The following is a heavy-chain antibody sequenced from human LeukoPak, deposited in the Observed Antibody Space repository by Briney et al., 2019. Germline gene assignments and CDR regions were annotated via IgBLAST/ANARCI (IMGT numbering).Heavy chain of an antibody. D-gene: IGHD2-2*02. CDR2: IIPILGIA. J-gene: IGHJ4*02. CDR1: GGTFSSYT. CDR3: QLNIVVVPAAIREVGATPAY. Sequence: RASVKVSCKASGGTFSSYTISWVRQAPGQGLEWMGRIIPILGIANYAQKFQGRVTITADKSTSTAYMELNSLRSEDTAVYYCQLNIVVVPAAIREVGATPAYWGQGTLVTVSS. V-gene: IGHV1-69*02.